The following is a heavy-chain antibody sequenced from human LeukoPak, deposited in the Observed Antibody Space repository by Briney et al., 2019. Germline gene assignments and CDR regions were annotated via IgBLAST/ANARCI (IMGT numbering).Heavy chain of an antibody. V-gene: IGHV4-59*01. CDR1: GGSISSYY. CDR2: IYYSGST. J-gene: IGHJ4*02. CDR3: ARRGYFDY. Sequence: PSETLPLTCTVSGGSISSYYWSWIRQPPGKGLEWIGYIYYSGSTNYNPSLRSRVTISLDMSKNQFSLKLSSVTAADTAVYYCARRGYFDYWGQGTLVTVSS. D-gene: IGHD3-10*01.